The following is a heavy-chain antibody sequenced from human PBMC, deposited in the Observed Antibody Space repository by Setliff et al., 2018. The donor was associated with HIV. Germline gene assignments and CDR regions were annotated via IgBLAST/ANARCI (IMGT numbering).Heavy chain of an antibody. Sequence: PLSLTCTVSGGSITSADYYWTWIRQPAGKGLEWIGRFSVPGTTNYGPSFKSRLTIWVDMSKNQFSLKLTSVTAADTAVYYCARRKGGYGLDVWGQGTTVTVSS. CDR1: GGSITSADYY. D-gene: IGHD3-16*01. J-gene: IGHJ6*02. V-gene: IGHV4-61*02. CDR3: ARRKGGYGLDV. CDR2: FSVPGTT.